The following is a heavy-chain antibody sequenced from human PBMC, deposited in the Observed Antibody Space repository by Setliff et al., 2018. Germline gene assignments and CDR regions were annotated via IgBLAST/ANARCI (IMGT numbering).Heavy chain of an antibody. Sequence: GGSLRLSCAASGFSFSAYSMNWVRQAPGRGLEWVSSCSTTGRYTFYADSVKGRFTVSKDNAKNSLSLQMNSLRAEDTAVYYCARASKGLYCGSDCFYTFDSWGPGTLVTVSS. CDR1: GFSFSAYS. D-gene: IGHD2-21*02. J-gene: IGHJ4*02. V-gene: IGHV3-21*01. CDR2: CSTTGRYT. CDR3: ARASKGLYCGSDCFYTFDS.